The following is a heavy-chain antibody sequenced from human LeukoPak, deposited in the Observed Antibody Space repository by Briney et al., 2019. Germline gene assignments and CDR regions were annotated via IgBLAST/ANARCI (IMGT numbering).Heavy chain of an antibody. CDR3: AKRGVVIRVILVGFHKEAYYFDS. CDR1: GITLSNYG. D-gene: IGHD3-22*01. V-gene: IGHV3-23*01. Sequence: PGGSLRLSCAVSGITLSNYGMSWVRQAPGKRLEWVAGISDSGGRTKYADSVKGRFTISRDNSKNTLYLQMNSLRAEDTAVYFCAKRGVVIRVILVGFHKEAYYFDSWGQGALVTVSS. CDR2: ISDSGGRT. J-gene: IGHJ4*02.